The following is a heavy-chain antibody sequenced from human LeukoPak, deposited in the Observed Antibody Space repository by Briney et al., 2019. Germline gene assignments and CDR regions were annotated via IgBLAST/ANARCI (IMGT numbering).Heavy chain of an antibody. CDR1: GGSISSSSYY. J-gene: IGHJ4*02. V-gene: IGHV4-39*01. D-gene: IGHD1-26*01. Sequence: SETLSLTCTVSGGSISSSSYYWGWIRQPPGKGLEWIGSNYYSGSTYYNPSLKSRVTISVDTSKNQFSLKLSSVTAADTAVYYCARHLGGSQYYFDYWGQGTLVTVSS. CDR2: NYYSGST. CDR3: ARHLGGSQYYFDY.